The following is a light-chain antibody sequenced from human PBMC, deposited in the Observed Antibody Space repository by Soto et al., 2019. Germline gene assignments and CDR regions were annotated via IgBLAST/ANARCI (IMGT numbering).Light chain of an antibody. CDR2: DVS. CDR3: SSYTSTNSWV. Sequence: QSALTQSASVSGSPGQSITISCTGTSSGVGGYNYVSWYQQDPGKAPKLIIYDVSNRPSGVSTRFSGSKSGNTASLTISGLQAEDEADYSCSSYTSTNSWVFGGGTKVTVL. V-gene: IGLV2-14*01. CDR1: SSGVGGYNY. J-gene: IGLJ3*02.